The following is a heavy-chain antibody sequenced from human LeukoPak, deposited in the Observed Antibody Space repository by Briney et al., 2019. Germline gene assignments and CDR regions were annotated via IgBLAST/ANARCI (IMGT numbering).Heavy chain of an antibody. CDR3: STPSSVVTGPFDY. J-gene: IGHJ4*02. CDR1: GGSISSYY. V-gene: IGHV4-59*01. CDR2: IYYSGST. D-gene: IGHD4-23*01. Sequence: SETLSLTCTVSGGSISSYYWSWIRQPPGKGLEWIGYIYYSGSTNYNPSLKSRVTISVDTSKNQFSLKLSSVTAADTAVYYCSTPSSVVTGPFDYWGQGTLVTVSS.